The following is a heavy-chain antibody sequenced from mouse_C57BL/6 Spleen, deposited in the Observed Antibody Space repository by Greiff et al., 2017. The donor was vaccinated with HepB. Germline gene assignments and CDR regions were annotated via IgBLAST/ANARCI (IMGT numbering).Heavy chain of an antibody. CDR3: ARSGLWDYFDY. D-gene: IGHD1-1*01. V-gene: IGHV1-54*01. CDR2: INPGSGGT. J-gene: IGHJ2*01. CDR1: GYAFTNYL. Sequence: VQLQQSGAELVRPGTSVKVSCKASGYAFTNYLIEWVKQRPGQGLEWIGVINPGSGGTNYNEKFKGKATLTADKSSSTAYMQLSSLTSEDSAVYFCARSGLWDYFDYWGQGTTLTVSS.